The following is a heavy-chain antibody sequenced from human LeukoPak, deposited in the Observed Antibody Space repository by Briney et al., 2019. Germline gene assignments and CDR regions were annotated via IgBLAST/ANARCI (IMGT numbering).Heavy chain of an antibody. D-gene: IGHD3-22*01. V-gene: IGHV1-58*02. CDR2: IVVGSGNT. CDR1: GFTFTSSA. CDR3: ARGRYYYDSSGPDAFDI. J-gene: IGHJ3*02. Sequence: GASVKVSSKASGFTFTSSAMQWVRQARGQRLEWIGWIVVGSGNTNYAQKFQERVTITRDMSTSTAYMELSSLRSEDTAVYYCARGRYYYDSSGPDAFDIWGQGTMVTVSS.